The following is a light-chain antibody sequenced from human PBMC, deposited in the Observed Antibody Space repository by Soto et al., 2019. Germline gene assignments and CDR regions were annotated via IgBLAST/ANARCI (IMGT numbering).Light chain of an antibody. J-gene: IGKJ1*01. V-gene: IGKV1-5*03. CDR2: KAS. CDR3: QQYNSYSSWT. CDR1: QTISSW. Sequence: DIQMTQSPSTLSGSVGDRVTITCLASQTISSWLAWYQQKPGKAPKLLIYKASTLKSGVPSRFSGSGSGTEFTLTISSLQPDDFATYYCQQYNSYSSWTFGQGTKVDIK.